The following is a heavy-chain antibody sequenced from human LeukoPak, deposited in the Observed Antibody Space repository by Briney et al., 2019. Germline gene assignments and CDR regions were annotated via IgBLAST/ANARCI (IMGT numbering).Heavy chain of an antibody. J-gene: IGHJ6*02. CDR3: ARGPPIQLWPRYYYYYYAMDV. Sequence: ASVTVSCKASGYTFTSYDINWVRQATGQVLEWMEWMNPNSGNTGNAQKFQGRVTMTRNTSISTAYMELSSLRSEDTAVYYCARGPPIQLWPRYYYYYYAMDVWGQGTTVTVSS. V-gene: IGHV1-8*01. D-gene: IGHD5-18*01. CDR2: MNPNSGNT. CDR1: GYTFTSYD.